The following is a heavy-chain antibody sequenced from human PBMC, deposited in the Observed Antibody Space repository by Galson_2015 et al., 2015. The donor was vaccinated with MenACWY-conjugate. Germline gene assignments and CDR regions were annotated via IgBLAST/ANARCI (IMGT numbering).Heavy chain of an antibody. CDR3: ARMHIVLDATDAFDI. CDR1: GFSLSTYEMC. CDR2: IDWRDNK. Sequence: PALVKPTQTLTLTCTFFGFSLSTYEMCIYWVRQPPGKALEWLARIDWRDNKYYTTSLKTRLTISKDTSTNQVVLTMTNVDPVDTATYYCARMHIVLDATDAFDIWGQGTMVTVSS. D-gene: IGHD3-22*01. V-gene: IGHV2-70*11. J-gene: IGHJ3*02.